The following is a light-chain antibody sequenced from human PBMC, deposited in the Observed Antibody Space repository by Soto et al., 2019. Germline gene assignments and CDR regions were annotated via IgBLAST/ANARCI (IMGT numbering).Light chain of an antibody. CDR1: SSNIGINA. Sequence: QSVLTQPPSASGTPGQRVTISCSGSSSNIGINAVNWYQQLPGTAPKLVIYDNNHRPSGVPARFSGSKSGISASLAISGRQSEDEADYSCAAWDDSLNGLVFGTGTKLTVL. CDR2: DNN. CDR3: AAWDDSLNGLV. J-gene: IGLJ1*01. V-gene: IGLV1-44*01.